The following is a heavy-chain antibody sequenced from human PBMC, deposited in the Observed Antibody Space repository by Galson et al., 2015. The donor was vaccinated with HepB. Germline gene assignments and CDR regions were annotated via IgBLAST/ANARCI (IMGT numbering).Heavy chain of an antibody. Sequence: SVKVSCKASGGTFSSYAISWVRQAPGQGLEWMGGIIPIFGTANYAQKFQGRVTITADESTSTAYMELSSLRSEDTAVYYCARDPPRYCSSTSSCAFDIWGQGTMVTVSS. D-gene: IGHD2-2*01. J-gene: IGHJ3*02. V-gene: IGHV1-69*13. CDR2: IIPIFGTA. CDR3: ARDPPRYCSSTSSCAFDI. CDR1: GGTFSSYA.